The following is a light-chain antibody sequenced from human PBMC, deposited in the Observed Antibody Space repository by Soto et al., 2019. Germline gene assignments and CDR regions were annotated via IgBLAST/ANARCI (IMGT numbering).Light chain of an antibody. CDR2: DVS. V-gene: IGLV2-14*01. CDR3: SSYTSSSTVV. Sequence: SALTQPASVSGSPGQSITISCTGTSSDDGGYNYVSWYQQHPGKAPKLMIHDVSHRPSGVSHRFAGSKSGNTASLTISGLQAEDEADYYCSSYTSSSTVVFGGGTKLTVL. J-gene: IGLJ2*01. CDR1: SSDDGGYNY.